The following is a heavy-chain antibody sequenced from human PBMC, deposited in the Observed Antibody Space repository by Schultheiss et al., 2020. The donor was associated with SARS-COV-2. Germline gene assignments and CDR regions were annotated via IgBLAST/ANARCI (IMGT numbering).Heavy chain of an antibody. J-gene: IGHJ4*02. D-gene: IGHD2-2*01. CDR2: IYSGGST. CDR1: GFTFSSYA. CDR3: ARGYCSSTSCRNYYFDY. V-gene: IGHV3-23*05. Sequence: GGSLRLSCAASGFTFSSYAMSWVRQAPGKGLEWVSAIYSGGSTYYADSVKGRFTISRDNSKNTLYLQMNSLRAEDTAVYYCARGYCSSTSCRNYYFDYWGQGTLVTVSS.